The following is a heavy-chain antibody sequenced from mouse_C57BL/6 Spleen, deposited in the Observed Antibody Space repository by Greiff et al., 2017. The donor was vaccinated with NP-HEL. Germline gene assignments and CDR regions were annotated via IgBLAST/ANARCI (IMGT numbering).Heavy chain of an antibody. CDR2: IYPRSGNT. J-gene: IGHJ1*03. D-gene: IGHD1-1*01. Sequence: VQLQQSGAELARPGASVKLSCKASGYTFTSYGISWVKQSTGQGLEWIGEIYPRSGNTYYNEKFKGKATLTADKSSSTAYMELRSLTSEDSAVYFCARGGVTTEDWYFDVWGTGTTVTVSS. CDR1: GYTFTSYG. V-gene: IGHV1-81*01. CDR3: ARGGVTTEDWYFDV.